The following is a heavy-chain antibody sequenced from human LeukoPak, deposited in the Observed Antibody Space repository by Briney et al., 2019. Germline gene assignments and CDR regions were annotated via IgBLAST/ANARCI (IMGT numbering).Heavy chain of an antibody. Sequence: PSETLSLTCTVSGDSISSYYWSWLRQPPGKGLEWIGYIYYSGSTKYNPSLKSRVTISVDTSKNQFSLKLSSVTAADTAVYYCARDRQATTAYDAFDIWGRGTMVTVSS. D-gene: IGHD4-17*01. CDR2: IYYSGST. CDR3: ARDRQATTAYDAFDI. J-gene: IGHJ3*02. CDR1: GDSISSYY. V-gene: IGHV4-59*01.